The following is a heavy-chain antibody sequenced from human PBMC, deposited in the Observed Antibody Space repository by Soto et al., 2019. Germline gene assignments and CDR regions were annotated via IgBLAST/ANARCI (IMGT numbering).Heavy chain of an antibody. V-gene: IGHV3-23*01. D-gene: IGHD2-21*01. CDR2: ISGRGGST. CDR3: ARRAGGAVVWYYDL. J-gene: IGHJ2*01. Sequence: EEQLLESGGGVVQRGGSLRLSCAASGFIFSNYAMTWVRQAPGKGLEWVSRISGRGGSTYYADSVKGRLTMSSDNSKNTLYLQMNSLSAEDTAIYYCARRAGGAVVWYYDLWGRGTLVT. CDR1: GFIFSNYA.